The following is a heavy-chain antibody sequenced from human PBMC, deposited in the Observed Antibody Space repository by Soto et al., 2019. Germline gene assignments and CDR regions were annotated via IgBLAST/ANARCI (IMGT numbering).Heavy chain of an antibody. D-gene: IGHD3-10*01. Sequence: GGSLRVSCAASGFTFSSYGMHWVRQAPGKGLEWVAVIWYDGSNKYYADSVKGRFTISRDNSKNTLYLQMNSLRAEDTAVYYCARDSVYYGSGSYPSYYYYYGMDVWGQGTTVTVSS. CDR2: IWYDGSNK. CDR1: GFTFSSYG. V-gene: IGHV3-33*01. J-gene: IGHJ6*02. CDR3: ARDSVYYGSGSYPSYYYYYGMDV.